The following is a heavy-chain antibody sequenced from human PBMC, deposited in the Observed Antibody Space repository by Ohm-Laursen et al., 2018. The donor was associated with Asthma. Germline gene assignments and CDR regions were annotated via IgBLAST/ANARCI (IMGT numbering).Heavy chain of an antibody. Sequence: SIRLSCAASGFTFSSYGMHWVRQAPGKGLEWVAVISYDGSNKYYADSVKGRFTISRDNSKNTLYLQMNSLRAEDTAVYYCARDEYLAPVFDYWGQGTLVTVSS. CDR2: ISYDGSNK. V-gene: IGHV3-30*03. D-gene: IGHD6-6*01. CDR1: GFTFSSYG. CDR3: ARDEYLAPVFDY. J-gene: IGHJ4*02.